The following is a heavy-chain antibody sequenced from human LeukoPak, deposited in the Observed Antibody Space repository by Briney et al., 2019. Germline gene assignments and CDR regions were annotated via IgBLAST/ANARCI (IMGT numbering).Heavy chain of an antibody. CDR1: GGSISSYY. CDR3: ARGPTTVTTAFDY. CDR2: IYYSGST. D-gene: IGHD4-17*01. J-gene: IGHJ4*02. V-gene: IGHV4-59*01. Sequence: SENLSLTCTVSGGSISSYYWSWIRQPPGKGLEWIGYIYYSGSTNYNPSLKSRVTISVDTSKNQFSLKLSSVTAADTAVYYCARGPTTVTTAFDYWGQGTLVTVSS.